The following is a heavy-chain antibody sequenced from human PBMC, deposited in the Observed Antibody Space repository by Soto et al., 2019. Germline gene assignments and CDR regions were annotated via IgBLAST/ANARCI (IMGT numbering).Heavy chain of an antibody. CDR2: INAGNGNT. CDR1: GYTFTSYA. Sequence: ASVKVSCKASGYTFTSYAMHWVRQAPGQRLEWMGWINAGNGNTKYSQKFQGRVTITRDTSASTAYMELSSLRAEDTAVYYCARDKGGSDGMDVWGQGATVTVSS. D-gene: IGHD6-19*01. J-gene: IGHJ6*02. CDR3: ARDKGGSDGMDV. V-gene: IGHV1-3*01.